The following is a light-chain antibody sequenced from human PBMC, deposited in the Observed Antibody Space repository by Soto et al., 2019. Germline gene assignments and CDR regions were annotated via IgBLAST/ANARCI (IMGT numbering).Light chain of an antibody. CDR2: EVS. CDR3: CSYAGTVAYA. CDR1: TTDIGNYNL. J-gene: IGLJ1*01. V-gene: IGLV2-23*02. Sequence: QSALNQPASVSGSPGQSITISCTGTTTDIGNYNLVSWYQLVPGKAPKFIIFEVSKRPSGVSDRFSGSKSGNTASLTISGLQADDEADYYCCSYAGTVAYAFGTGTKVTVL.